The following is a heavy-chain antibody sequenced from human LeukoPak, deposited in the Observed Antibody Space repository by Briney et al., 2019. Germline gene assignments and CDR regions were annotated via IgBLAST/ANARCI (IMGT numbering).Heavy chain of an antibody. Sequence: PGGSLRLSCAASGFAFSSYEMNWVRQAPGKGLEWVSYISSSGRTKFYADSVKGRFTISRDNAKNSLYLQMNSLRAEDTAVYYYAPTEDPWGQGTLVTVSS. V-gene: IGHV3-48*03. CDR2: ISSSGRTK. CDR3: APTEDP. CDR1: GFAFSSYE. J-gene: IGHJ5*02.